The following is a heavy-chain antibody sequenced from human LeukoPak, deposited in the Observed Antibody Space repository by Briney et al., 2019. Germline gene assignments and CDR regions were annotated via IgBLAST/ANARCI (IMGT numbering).Heavy chain of an antibody. Sequence: GRSLSLSCAVSGFTFSSYAMHWVSHSPSKGLEWVAFISYDGSNKFYADSVKGRFTISRDNSKNTLYLQMNSLRAEDTAVYYCARGGHCSGGSCYSGKDAFDIWGQGTMVTVSS. J-gene: IGHJ3*02. V-gene: IGHV3-30*01. CDR3: ARGGHCSGGSCYSGKDAFDI. CDR1: GFTFSSYA. D-gene: IGHD2-15*01. CDR2: ISYDGSNK.